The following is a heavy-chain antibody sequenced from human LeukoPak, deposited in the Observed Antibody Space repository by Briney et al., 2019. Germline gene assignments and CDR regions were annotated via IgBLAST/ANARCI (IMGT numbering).Heavy chain of an antibody. D-gene: IGHD5/OR15-5a*01. J-gene: IGHJ6*02. CDR1: GGPISSDY. CDR2: MYYTGST. CDR3: ARVSVVYGMDV. V-gene: IGHV4-59*01. Sequence: PSETLSLTCNVSGGPISSDYWSWIRQPPGRGLEWIGYMYYTGSTNYNPSLKSRVTISVATSRNQFSLKLSSVTAADTAVYDCARVSVVYGMDVWGQGTTVTVSS.